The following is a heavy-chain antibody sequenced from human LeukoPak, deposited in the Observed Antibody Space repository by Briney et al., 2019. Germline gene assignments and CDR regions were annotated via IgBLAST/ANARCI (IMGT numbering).Heavy chain of an antibody. CDR2: INEEGSKK. V-gene: IGHV3-7*01. CDR1: GFTFSSHW. D-gene: IGHD3-3*01. J-gene: IGHJ4*02. CDR3: TRHVTSSISGFDSAPLLDS. Sequence: GGSLRLSCAASGFTFSSHWMSWVRQAPGRGLEGVANINEEGSKKYYMESVKGRLTISRDNAEQSLYLQMDSLSGEDTAVYHCTRHVTSSISGFDSAPLLDSWGQGPLVPVSS.